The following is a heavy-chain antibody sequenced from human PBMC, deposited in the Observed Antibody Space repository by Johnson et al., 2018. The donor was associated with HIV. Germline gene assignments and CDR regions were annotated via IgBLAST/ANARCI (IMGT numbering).Heavy chain of an antibody. D-gene: IGHD3-22*01. CDR2: ISSGSHSI. J-gene: IGHJ3*01. CDR3: ARGSRYTYDNDDAYLLHAFDF. Sequence: QVQLVESGGGLVKPGGSLRLSCAASGFTFSDYYMSWIRQAPGKGLEWVSFISSGSHSIYYADSVKGRFTVSRDNSKNSLYLQMNSLRAEDTAVYYCARGSRYTYDNDDAYLLHAFDFWGQGTMVTVSS. V-gene: IGHV3-11*04. CDR1: GFTFSDYY.